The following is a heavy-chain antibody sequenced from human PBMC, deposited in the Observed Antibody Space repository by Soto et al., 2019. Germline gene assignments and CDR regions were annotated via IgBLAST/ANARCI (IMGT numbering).Heavy chain of an antibody. J-gene: IGHJ4*02. CDR3: ARAPGYDGTHFDY. V-gene: IGHV3-21*01. Sequence: GGSLRLSCAASGFTFSTYNMNWVRQAPGKGLEWVSSISGSGSYIYYADSVKGRFTISRDNAKNSLYLQMNSLRAEDTAVYYCARAPGYDGTHFDYWGQGTLVTVSS. CDR2: ISGSGSYI. CDR1: GFTFSTYN. D-gene: IGHD5-12*01.